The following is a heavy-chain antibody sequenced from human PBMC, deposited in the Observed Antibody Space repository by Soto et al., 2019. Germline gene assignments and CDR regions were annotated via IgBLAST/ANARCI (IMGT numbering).Heavy chain of an antibody. CDR3: VRGGNAAGAFDI. J-gene: IGHJ3*02. CDR1: GFTFSHYG. CDR2: IWDDGNKK. D-gene: IGHD3-16*01. V-gene: IGHV3-33*01. Sequence: QVQLVESGGDVVQPGRSLRLSCAASGFTFSHYGLHWVRQTPDKGLEWVAVIWDDGNKKFYADSVKGRFTISRDNSENMLYLQMNSLRAEDTAVYFCVRGGNAAGAFDIWGQGTMVTVFS.